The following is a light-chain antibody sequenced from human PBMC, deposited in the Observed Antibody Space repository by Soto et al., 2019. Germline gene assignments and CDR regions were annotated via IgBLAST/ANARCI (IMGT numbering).Light chain of an antibody. Sequence: DIVMMQSPDSLAVSLGERATINCKSSQSVLYSSYNNNYLAWYQQKPGQPPKLLIYWASTRESGVPDRFSGSGSRTDFTLTISSLQAEDVAVYYCQQYYSSPLTFGQGTRLAIK. CDR3: QQYYSSPLT. V-gene: IGKV4-1*01. CDR2: WAS. J-gene: IGKJ5*01. CDR1: QSVLYSSYNNNY.